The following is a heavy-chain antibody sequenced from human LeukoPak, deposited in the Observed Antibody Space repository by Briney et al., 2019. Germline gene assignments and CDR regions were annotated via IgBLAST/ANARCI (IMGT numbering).Heavy chain of an antibody. D-gene: IGHD6-6*01. CDR1: GGTFSSYA. CDR3: ANTIAARLMYFEY. J-gene: IGHJ4*02. CDR2: IIPFFSTS. V-gene: IGHV1-69*13. Sequence: SVKVSCKASGGTFSSYAFSWVRQAPGQGLEWMGGIIPFFSTSNYAQKFQGRVTITADESTSTAYMELRSLTSEDTAVYYCANTIAARLMYFEYWGQGTLVTVSS.